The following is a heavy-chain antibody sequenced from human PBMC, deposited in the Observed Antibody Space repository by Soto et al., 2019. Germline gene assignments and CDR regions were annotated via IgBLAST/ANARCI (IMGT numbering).Heavy chain of an antibody. CDR2: INWNSGSI. V-gene: IGHV3-9*01. Sequence: GGSLRLSCAASGFTFHDYAMHWVRQAPGKGLEWVSGINWNSGSIGYGDSVKGRFTTSRDNAKNFLYLQMNSLRSEDTAMYYCAKQNSVDYSYGMDVWGQGTTVTVS. D-gene: IGHD2-15*01. CDR1: GFTFHDYA. CDR3: AKQNSVDYSYGMDV. J-gene: IGHJ6*02.